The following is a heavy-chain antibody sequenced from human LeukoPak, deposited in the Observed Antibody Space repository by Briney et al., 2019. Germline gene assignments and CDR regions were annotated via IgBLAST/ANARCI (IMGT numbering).Heavy chain of an antibody. J-gene: IGHJ5*02. CDR3: ARDEGWFDP. V-gene: IGHV1-2*04. CDR1: GYTFTGYY. CDR2: IHPNSGGT. Sequence: ASVKVSCKASGYTFTGYYMHWVRQAPGQGLEWIGRIHPNSGGTHYAQTFQGWVTMTRHTYISTAYMELSRLRSDDTAVYYCARDEGWFDPWGQGTLVTVSS.